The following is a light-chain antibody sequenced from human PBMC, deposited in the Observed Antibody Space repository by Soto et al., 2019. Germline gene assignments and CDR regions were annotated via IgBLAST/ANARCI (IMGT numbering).Light chain of an antibody. CDR2: WAS. CDR1: QSIFYSSNNKNY. J-gene: IGKJ1*01. V-gene: IGKV4-1*01. Sequence: DIVMTQSPDSLAVSLGERATINCKSSQSIFYSSNNKNYLAWYQQRPGQPPRLLIYWASTRESGVPDRFSCRGSGTDFALTIRGHQAEDVPVYYCQQYYSGPTWTFGQGTKVEIK. CDR3: QQYYSGPTWT.